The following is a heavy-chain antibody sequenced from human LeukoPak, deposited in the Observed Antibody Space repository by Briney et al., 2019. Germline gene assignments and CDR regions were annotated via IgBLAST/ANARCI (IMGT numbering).Heavy chain of an antibody. CDR1: GGSISSGSYY. D-gene: IGHD6-13*01. CDR2: IYTSGST. V-gene: IGHV4-61*02. J-gene: IGHJ6*02. CDR3: ATRYSSSWDYYYYYGMDV. Sequence: SQTLSLTCTLSGGSISSGSYYWSWIRQPAGKGLEWIGRIYTSGSTNYNPSLKSRVTMSVDTSKNQFSLKLSSVTAADTAVYYCATRYSSSWDYYYYYGMDVWGQGTTVTVSS.